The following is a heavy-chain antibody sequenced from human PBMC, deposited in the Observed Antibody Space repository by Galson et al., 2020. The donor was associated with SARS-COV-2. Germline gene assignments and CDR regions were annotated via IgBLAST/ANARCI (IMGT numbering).Heavy chain of an antibody. D-gene: IGHD3-10*01. CDR3: AKLAEGRRSSEDY. CDR1: RGTISGYY. CDR2: IYSTGTT. V-gene: IGHV4-59*08. Sequence: ETSETLSLTCTVSRGTISGYYWSWIRQTPGKKLEWLGRIYSTGTTDYNPSLKSRVTISVDTSKNQLSLTLIAVTAADTAVYYCAKLAEGRRSSEDYWGQGTLVTVSS. J-gene: IGHJ4*02.